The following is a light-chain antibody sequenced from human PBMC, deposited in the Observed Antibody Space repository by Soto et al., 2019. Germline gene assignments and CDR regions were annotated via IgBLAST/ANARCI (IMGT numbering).Light chain of an antibody. CDR2: RNN. V-gene: IGLV1-47*01. CDR1: SSNIGSNY. Sequence: QAVVTQPPSASGTLGQRVTISCSGSSSNIGSNYVYWYQQLPGTAPKLLIQRNNQRPSGVPDRFSGSKSGTSASLAISGLRSEDEADYYCAAWDDSLSGFYVFGTGTKVTVL. CDR3: AAWDDSLSGFYV. J-gene: IGLJ1*01.